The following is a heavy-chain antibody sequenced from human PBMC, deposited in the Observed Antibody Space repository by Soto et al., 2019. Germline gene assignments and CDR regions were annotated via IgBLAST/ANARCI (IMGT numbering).Heavy chain of an antibody. J-gene: IGHJ3*02. D-gene: IGHD3-16*01. CDR1: GFTFSSYA. Sequence: GGSLRLSCAASGFTFSSYAMHWVRQAPGKGLEWVAVISYDGSNKYYADSVKGRFTISRDNSKNTLYLQMNSLRAEDTAVYYCARVRSPNLGEIGAYDAFDIWGQGTMVTLSS. V-gene: IGHV3-30-3*01. CDR2: ISYDGSNK. CDR3: ARVRSPNLGEIGAYDAFDI.